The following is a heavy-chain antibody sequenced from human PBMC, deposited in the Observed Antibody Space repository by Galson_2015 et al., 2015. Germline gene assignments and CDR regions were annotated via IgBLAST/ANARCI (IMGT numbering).Heavy chain of an antibody. D-gene: IGHD4-23*01. Sequence: TLSLTCTVSGGSISSGGDYWSWIRQLPGKGLEWIGYIYYSGSTYYNPSLKSRVTISVDTSKNQFSLRLSSVTAADTAVYYCARGAGVVTPNYWYFDFWGRGTLVTVSS. CDR2: IYYSGST. CDR1: GGSISSGGDY. CDR3: ARGAGVVTPNYWYFDF. V-gene: IGHV4-31*03. J-gene: IGHJ2*01.